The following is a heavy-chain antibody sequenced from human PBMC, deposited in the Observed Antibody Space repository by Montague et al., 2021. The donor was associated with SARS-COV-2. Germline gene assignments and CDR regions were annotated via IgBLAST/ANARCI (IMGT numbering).Heavy chain of an antibody. J-gene: IGHJ5*02. CDR3: AKFSRDSSGVA. D-gene: IGHD3-22*01. Sequence: SLRLSCAASGFTFGDHGMSWVRQAPGKGLEWVSGINWNGGSTGYADSVKGRFTISRDNSKNTVYVQMNSLRAEDTAVYYCAKFSRDSSGVAWGQGTLVTVPS. V-gene: IGHV3-20*04. CDR2: INWNGGST. CDR1: GFTFGDHG.